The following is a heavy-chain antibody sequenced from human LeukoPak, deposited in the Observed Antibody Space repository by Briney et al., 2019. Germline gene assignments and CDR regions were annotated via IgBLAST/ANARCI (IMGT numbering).Heavy chain of an antibody. D-gene: IGHD5-18*01. V-gene: IGHV4-34*01. CDR3: ARAMGGYSLDY. Sequence: SETLSLTCAVYGGSFSGYYWSWIRQPPGKGLEWIGEINHSGSTNYNPSLKSRVTISVDTSKNQFSLKLSSVTAADTAVYYCARAMGGYSLDYWGQGTLVTVSS. CDR2: INHSGST. J-gene: IGHJ4*02. CDR1: GGSFSGYY.